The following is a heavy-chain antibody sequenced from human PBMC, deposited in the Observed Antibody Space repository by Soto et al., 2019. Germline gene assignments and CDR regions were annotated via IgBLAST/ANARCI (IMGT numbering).Heavy chain of an antibody. CDR2: IYPGDSDT. D-gene: IGHD3-22*01. J-gene: IGHJ3*02. V-gene: IGHV5-51*01. CDR3: ASTLSYYYDSSEAFDI. CDR1: GYGFTSYW. Sequence: GESLKISCKGSGYGFTSYWIGWVRQMPGKGLEWMGIIYPGDSDTRYSPSFQGQVTISADKSISTAYLQWSSLKASDTAMYYCASTLSYYYDSSEAFDIWGQGTMVTVSS.